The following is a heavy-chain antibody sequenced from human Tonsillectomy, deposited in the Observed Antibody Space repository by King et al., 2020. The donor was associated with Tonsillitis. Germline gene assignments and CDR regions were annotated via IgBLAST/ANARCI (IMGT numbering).Heavy chain of an antibody. V-gene: IGHV3-30-3*01. D-gene: IGHD4-17*01. CDR2: ISFDGSNK. Sequence: QLVQSGGGVVQPGRSLRLSCAASGFNLSSYAMYWVRQAPGKGLEWVAVISFDGSNKSYADSAKGRFTISRDNSKNTLDLKMNSLRAEDTAVYYCARRDGALDYYYYGMDVWGQGTTVTVTS. J-gene: IGHJ6*02. CDR1: GFNLSSYA. CDR3: ARRDGALDYYYYGMDV.